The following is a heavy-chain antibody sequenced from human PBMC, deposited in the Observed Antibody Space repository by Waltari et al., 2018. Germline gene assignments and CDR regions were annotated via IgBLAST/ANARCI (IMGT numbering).Heavy chain of an antibody. CDR1: GFSLTTIGVA. D-gene: IGHD6-25*01. CDR3: VHSPGIPAAGPGAFDV. CDR2: IYWNDVT. V-gene: IGHV2-5*01. J-gene: IGHJ3*01. Sequence: QITLKESGPTLVKPTQTLTLTCTFSGFSLTTIGVAVGWVRQPPGKALEWLTLIYWNDVTRFRPSHQSRLTITKDTSRKEVVLTLTDMDPADTATYFCVHSPGIPAAGPGAFDVWGQGALVTVSS.